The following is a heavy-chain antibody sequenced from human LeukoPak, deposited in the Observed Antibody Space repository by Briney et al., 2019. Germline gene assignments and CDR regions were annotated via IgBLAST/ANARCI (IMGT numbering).Heavy chain of an antibody. CDR3: ARVPGSRSPYYFDS. V-gene: IGHV3-11*04. J-gene: IGHJ4*02. CDR2: ISSGGATI. D-gene: IGHD1-26*01. Sequence: GGSLRLSCAASGFTFSDYYMSWVRQASRKRLQWVSYISSGGATIKYAESVKGRFTISRDNAKNSLYLQMSRVRVEDTAVYYCARVPGSRSPYYFDSWGQGALVTVS. CDR1: GFTFSDYY.